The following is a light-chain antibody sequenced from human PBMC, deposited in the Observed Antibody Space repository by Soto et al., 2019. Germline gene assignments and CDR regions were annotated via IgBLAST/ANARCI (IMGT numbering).Light chain of an antibody. Sequence: EIVMTQSPATLSVSPGERATLSCRASQSVNSNLAWYQQKPGQAPRLLIYGASTRAAGIPARFSGSGSGTEFSLTISSLQSEAFAVYYCQQYNNRPPDTFGQGTKLEIK. J-gene: IGKJ2*01. CDR1: QSVNSN. V-gene: IGKV3-15*01. CDR3: QQYNNRPPDT. CDR2: GAS.